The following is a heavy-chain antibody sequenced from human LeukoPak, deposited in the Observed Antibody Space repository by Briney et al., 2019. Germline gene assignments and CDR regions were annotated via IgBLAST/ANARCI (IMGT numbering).Heavy chain of an antibody. CDR2: IYYSGRT. J-gene: IGHJ4*02. Sequence: SETLSLTCTVSGGSISSYYWSWLRQPPGKGLEWIAYIYYSGRTTYNPSLKSRVTISVDTSKNQFSLKLSSLTAADTAVYDCARRYGSGSSGTFDYWGQGTRVTVTS. V-gene: IGHV4-59*01. D-gene: IGHD3-10*01. CDR1: GGSISSYY. CDR3: ARRYGSGSSGTFDY.